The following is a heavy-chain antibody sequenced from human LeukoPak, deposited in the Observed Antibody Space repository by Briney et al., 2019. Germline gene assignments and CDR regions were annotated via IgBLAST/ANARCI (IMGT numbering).Heavy chain of an antibody. CDR1: GYTFTSYG. V-gene: IGHV1-18*01. J-gene: IGHJ4*02. CDR3: ARDFDWLFGSRFYYFDY. CDR2: ISAYNGNT. Sequence: ASVKVSCKASGYTFTSYGISWVRQAPGQGLEWMGWISAYNGNTNYAQKLQGRVTMTTDTSTSTAYMELRSLRTDDTAVYYCARDFDWLFGSRFYYFDYWGQGTLVTVSS. D-gene: IGHD3-9*01.